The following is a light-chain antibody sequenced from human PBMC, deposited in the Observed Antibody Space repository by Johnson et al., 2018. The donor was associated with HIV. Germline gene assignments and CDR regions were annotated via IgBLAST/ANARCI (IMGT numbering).Light chain of an antibody. CDR3: GTWDNSLSAGV. CDR1: SSNIGNNY. Sequence: QSVLTQPPSVSAAPGQKVTISCSGSSSNIGNNYVSWYQQLPGTAPRIVTYDNNKRPSGIPDRFSGSKSGTSVTLGISGLQTGDEADYYCGTWDNSLSAGVFGSGTKVTVL. J-gene: IGLJ1*01. CDR2: DNN. V-gene: IGLV1-51*01.